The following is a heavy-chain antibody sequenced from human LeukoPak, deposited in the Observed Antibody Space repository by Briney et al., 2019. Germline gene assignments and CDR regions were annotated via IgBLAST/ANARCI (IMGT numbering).Heavy chain of an antibody. CDR1: GFTFSGHG. Sequence: GRSLRLSCAASGFTFSGHGMRWVRQAPGKGLEWVAVIWYDGSNKYYADSVKGRFTISRDNSENTLYLQMNSLRAEDTAVYYCARYTTGWFLDYWGQGTLVTVSS. CDR3: ARYTTGWFLDY. D-gene: IGHD6-19*01. V-gene: IGHV3-33*01. CDR2: IWYDGSNK. J-gene: IGHJ4*02.